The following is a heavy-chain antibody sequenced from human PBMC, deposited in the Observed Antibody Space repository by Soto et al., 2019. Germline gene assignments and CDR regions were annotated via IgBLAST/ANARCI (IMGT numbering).Heavy chain of an antibody. J-gene: IGHJ3*02. CDR3: ARDIVGGQLDAFDI. CDR1: GYTFTGYY. CDR2: INPNSGGT. Sequence: QVQLVQSGAEVKKPGASVKVSCKASGYTFTGYYMHWVRQAPGQGLEWMGWINPNSGGTNYAQKFQGWVTMTRDTSISTAYMELSRLRSDDTAVYYCARDIVGGQLDAFDIWGQGKMVTVSS. V-gene: IGHV1-2*04. D-gene: IGHD1-26*01.